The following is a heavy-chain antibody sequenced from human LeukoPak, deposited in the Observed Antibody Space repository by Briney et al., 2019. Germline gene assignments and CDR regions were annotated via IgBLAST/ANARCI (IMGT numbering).Heavy chain of an antibody. CDR3: ARIQYSGYDSGY. J-gene: IGHJ4*02. V-gene: IGHV1-18*01. Sequence: ASVKVSCKASGYTFTKYGVSWVRQAPGQGLEWMGWIGAYTGNTNYVKKFQGRVTLTRDTSTSTAYMELKSLRSDDTAVYYCARIQYSGYDSGYWGQGTLVTVSS. CDR1: GYTFTKYG. CDR2: IGAYTGNT. D-gene: IGHD5-12*01.